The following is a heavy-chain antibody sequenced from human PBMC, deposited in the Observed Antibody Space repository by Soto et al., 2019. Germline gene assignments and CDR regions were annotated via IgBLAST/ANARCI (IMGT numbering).Heavy chain of an antibody. CDR3: AREGSQRVIAVAAHDAFDI. D-gene: IGHD6-19*01. V-gene: IGHV1-18*01. J-gene: IGHJ3*02. CDR1: GYTFTSYG. CDR2: ISAYNGNT. Sequence: ASVKVSCKASGYTFTSYGISWVRQAPGQGLEWMGWISAYNGNTNYAQKLQGRVTMTTDTSTSTAYMELRSLRSDDTAVYYCAREGSQRVIAVAAHDAFDIWGQGTMVTVSS.